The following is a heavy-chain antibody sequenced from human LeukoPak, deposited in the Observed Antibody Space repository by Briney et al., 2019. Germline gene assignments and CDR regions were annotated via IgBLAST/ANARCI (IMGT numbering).Heavy chain of an antibody. J-gene: IGHJ5*02. CDR3: ARARRWLPTNWFDP. CDR2: INHSGST. CDR1: GGSFSGYY. D-gene: IGHD5-24*01. V-gene: IGHV4-34*01. Sequence: SETLSLTCAVYGGSFSGYYWSWIRQPPGEGLEWIGEINHSGSTNYNPSLKSRVTISVDTSKNQFSLKLSSVTAADTAVYYCARARRWLPTNWFDPWGQGTLVTVSS.